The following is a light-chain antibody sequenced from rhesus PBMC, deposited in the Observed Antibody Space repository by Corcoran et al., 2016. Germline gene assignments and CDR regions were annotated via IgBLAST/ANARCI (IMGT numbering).Light chain of an antibody. J-gene: IGKJ1*01. V-gene: IGKV3-24*04. CDR1: QSVGSS. Sequence: EIVMTQSPATLSLSPGERATLSCRASQSVGSSLAWYQQKPGQAPRLLIYGASSRATGIPDRFSGSGSGTDFTLTISSLEPEDVAVYYCLQLSNWPWTFGQGTKVEIK. CDR3: LQLSNWPWT. CDR2: GAS.